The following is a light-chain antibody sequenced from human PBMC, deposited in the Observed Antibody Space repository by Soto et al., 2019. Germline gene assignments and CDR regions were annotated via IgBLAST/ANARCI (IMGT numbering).Light chain of an antibody. CDR2: GAS. J-gene: IGKJ1*01. Sequence: EIVMTQSPATLSVSPGERATLSCRASQSVSSNLAWYQQKPGKAPRLLIYGASTRATVIPAGFSGSGSGTEFTLTISSLQSEDFAVYYCQQYNNWPPTFGQGTKVDIK. CDR3: QQYNNWPPT. V-gene: IGKV3-15*01. CDR1: QSVSSN.